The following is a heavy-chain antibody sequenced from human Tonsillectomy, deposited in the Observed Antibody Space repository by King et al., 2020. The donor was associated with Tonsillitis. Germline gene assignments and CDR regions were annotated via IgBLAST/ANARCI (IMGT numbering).Heavy chain of an antibody. CDR3: ARDQGGTYPPDY. J-gene: IGHJ4*02. V-gene: IGHV1-18*01. CDR1: GYTFTSFG. CDR2: INTYNGNP. Sequence: QLVQSGAEVKKPGGSVKVSCKASGYTFTSFGISWVRQAPGQGLEWMGWINTYNGNPNYAQKFQGRVTMTTDKSTTTAYMELRSLRSDDTAVYYCARDQGGTYPPDYWGQGTLVTVS. D-gene: IGHD2-15*01.